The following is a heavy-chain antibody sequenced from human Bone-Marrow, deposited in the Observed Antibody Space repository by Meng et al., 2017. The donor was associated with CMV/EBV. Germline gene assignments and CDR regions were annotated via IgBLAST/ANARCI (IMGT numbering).Heavy chain of an antibody. CDR1: RYA. CDR3: ARFPQSIAGTGDYYYYGMDV. Sequence: RYAVSWVRQAPGQGLEWMGGIIPILGIANYAQKFQGRVTITADKSTSTAYMELSSLRSEDTAVFYCARFPQSIAGTGDYYYYGMDVWGQGTTVTVSS. D-gene: IGHD1-7*01. J-gene: IGHJ6*02. CDR2: IIPILGIA. V-gene: IGHV1-69*10.